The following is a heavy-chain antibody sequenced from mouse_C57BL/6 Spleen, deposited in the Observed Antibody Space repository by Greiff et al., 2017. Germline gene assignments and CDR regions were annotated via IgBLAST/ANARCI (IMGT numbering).Heavy chain of an antibody. D-gene: IGHD2-5*01. CDR3: ARHYPYSNYGGAMDY. CDR2: ISGGGGNT. Sequence: EVKLMESGGGLVKPGGSLKLSCAASGFTFSSYTMSWVRQTPEKRLEWVATISGGGGNTYYPDSVKGRFTISRDNAKNTLYLQMSSLRSEDTALYYCARHYPYSNYGGAMDYWGQGTSVTVSS. J-gene: IGHJ4*01. V-gene: IGHV5-9*01. CDR1: GFTFSSYT.